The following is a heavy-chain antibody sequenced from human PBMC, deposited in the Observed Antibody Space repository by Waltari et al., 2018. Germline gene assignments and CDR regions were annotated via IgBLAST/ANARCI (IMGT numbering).Heavy chain of an antibody. CDR1: GFTFSDHW. V-gene: IGHV3-7*01. J-gene: IGHJ4*02. CDR3: ARDHWGPGDY. D-gene: IGHD3-16*01. CDR2: MKQDGSEK. Sequence: EVQLVESGGGLVQPGGSLRLSCLASGFTFSDHWMSWVRQAPGKGLEWVANMKQDGSEKYYVDSVKGRFTISRDNAKNSLYLQMNSLRVEDTAIYYCARDHWGPGDYWGQGTLVTVS.